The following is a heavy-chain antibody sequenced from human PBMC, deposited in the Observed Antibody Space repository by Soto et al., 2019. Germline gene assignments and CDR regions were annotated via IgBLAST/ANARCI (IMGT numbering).Heavy chain of an antibody. CDR2: IYYSGST. D-gene: IGHD3-16*01. Sequence: SETLSLTCTVSGGSVSSGSYYWSWIRQPPGKGLEWIGYIYYSGSTNYNPSLKSRVTISVDTSKNQFSLKLSSVTAADTAVYYCARDESAGGGGYFDYWGQGTLVTVSS. J-gene: IGHJ4*02. V-gene: IGHV4-61*01. CDR3: ARDESAGGGGYFDY. CDR1: GGSVSSGSYY.